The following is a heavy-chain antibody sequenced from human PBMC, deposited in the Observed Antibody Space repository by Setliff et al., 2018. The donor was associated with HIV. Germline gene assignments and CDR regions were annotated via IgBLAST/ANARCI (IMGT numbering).Heavy chain of an antibody. D-gene: IGHD3-22*01. CDR3: ARGRSRYYYDGSGYYVDY. V-gene: IGHV4-59*01. CDR1: GGSISGYY. CDR2: IYYSGST. Sequence: SETLSLTCTVSGGSISGYYWSWIRQPPGKGLEWIGYIYYSGSTNYNPSLKSRVTISVDTSKNQLSLKLSSVTAADTAVYYCARGRSRYYYDGSGYYVDYWGQGTLVTVSS. J-gene: IGHJ4*02.